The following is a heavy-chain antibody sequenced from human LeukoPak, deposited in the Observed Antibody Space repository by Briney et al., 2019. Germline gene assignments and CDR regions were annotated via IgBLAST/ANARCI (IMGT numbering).Heavy chain of an antibody. CDR3: ARGWYYDILTGYSNFDY. D-gene: IGHD3-9*01. J-gene: IGHJ4*02. V-gene: IGHV1-46*01. CDR1: GYTFTSYY. CDR2: INPSGGST. Sequence: GGSVKVSCKASGYTFTSYYMHWVRQAPGQGLEWMGIINPSGGSTSYAQKFQGRVTMTRDMSTSTVYMELSSLRSGDTAVYYCARGWYYDILTGYSNFDYWGQGTLVTVSS.